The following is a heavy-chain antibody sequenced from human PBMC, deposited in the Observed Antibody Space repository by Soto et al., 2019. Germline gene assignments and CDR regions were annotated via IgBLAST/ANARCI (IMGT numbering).Heavy chain of an antibody. J-gene: IGHJ6*02. CDR3: AGQLRSYYYYGMDV. V-gene: IGHV3-21*01. CDR2: ISSSSSYI. CDR1: GFTFSSYS. D-gene: IGHD3-16*01. Sequence: GGSLRLSCAASGFTFSSYSMNWVRQAPGKGLEWVSSISSSSSYIYYADSVKGRFTISRDNAKNSLYLQMNSLRAEDTAVYYCAGQLRSYYYYGMDVWGQGTTVTVSS.